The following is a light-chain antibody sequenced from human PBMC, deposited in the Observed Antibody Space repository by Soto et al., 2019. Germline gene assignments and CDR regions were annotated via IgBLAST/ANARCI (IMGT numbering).Light chain of an antibody. V-gene: IGLV1-44*01. CDR3: ATWDDRLTGWV. J-gene: IGLJ3*02. CDR1: SSNIGKNT. CDR2: TNN. Sequence: HSVLTQPPSVSGTPGQRVTISCSGSSSNIGKNTVNWYQQLPGTAPKLLIYTNNQRPSGVPDRFFGSKSGTSASLAISGLQSEDEADYYCATWDDRLTGWVFGGGTKLTVL.